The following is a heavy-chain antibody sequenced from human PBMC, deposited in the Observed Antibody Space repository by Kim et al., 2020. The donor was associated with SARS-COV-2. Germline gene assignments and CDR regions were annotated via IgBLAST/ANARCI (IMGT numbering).Heavy chain of an antibody. CDR3: ARDFRWRILFETLDYFDY. Sequence: GGSLRLSCAASGFTFSSYSMNWVRQAPGKGLEWVSYISSSSSTIYYADSVKGRFTISRDNAKNSLYLQMNSLRDEDTAVYYCARDFRWRILFETLDYFDYWGQGTLVTVSS. CDR2: ISSSSSTI. D-gene: IGHD1-1*01. J-gene: IGHJ4*02. CDR1: GFTFSSYS. V-gene: IGHV3-48*02.